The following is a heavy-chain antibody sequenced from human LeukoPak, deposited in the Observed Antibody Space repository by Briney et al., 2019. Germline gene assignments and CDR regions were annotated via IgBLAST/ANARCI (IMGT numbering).Heavy chain of an antibody. V-gene: IGHV4-59*08. CDR3: ARQRGGSSSSLYYFDY. Sequence: SETLSLTCTVSGGSISSYYWSWIRQPPGKGLEWIGYIYYSGSTNYNPSLKSRVTISVDTSKNQFSLKLSSVTAADTAVYYCARQRGGSSSSLYYFDYWGQGTLVTVSS. D-gene: IGHD6-6*01. CDR1: GGSISSYY. J-gene: IGHJ4*02. CDR2: IYYSGST.